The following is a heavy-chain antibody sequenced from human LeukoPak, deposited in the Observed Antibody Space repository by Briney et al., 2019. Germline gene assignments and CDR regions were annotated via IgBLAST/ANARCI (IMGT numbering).Heavy chain of an antibody. J-gene: IGHJ4*02. CDR1: GVIVSSNY. V-gene: IGHV3-66*01. Sequence: GGSLRLSCAVSGVIVSSNYWTWVRQAPGKGLEWVAILYSGGYTYYADSVKDRFSISRDTSKNTLYLQMDSLRAEDTAVYYCASLRWLVPFYWGQGSLVTVSS. CDR3: ASLRWLVPFY. CDR2: LYSGGYT. D-gene: IGHD6-19*01.